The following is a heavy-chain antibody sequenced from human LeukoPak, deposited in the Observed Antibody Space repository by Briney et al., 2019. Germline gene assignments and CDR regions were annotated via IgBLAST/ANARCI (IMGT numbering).Heavy chain of an antibody. CDR2: ISSSSSYI. CDR3: AKDKDYYDSSGFIDY. J-gene: IGHJ4*02. Sequence: GGSLRLSCAASGFTFSSYSMSWVRQAPGKGLEWVSSISSSSSYIYYADSVKGRFTISRDNAKNSLYLQINSLRAEDTALYYCAKDKDYYDSSGFIDYWGQGTLVTVSS. V-gene: IGHV3-21*04. D-gene: IGHD3-22*01. CDR1: GFTFSSYS.